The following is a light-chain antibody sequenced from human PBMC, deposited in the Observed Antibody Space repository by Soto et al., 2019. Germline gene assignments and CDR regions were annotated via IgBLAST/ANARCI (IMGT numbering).Light chain of an antibody. CDR2: AAS. V-gene: IGKV3-20*01. CDR1: QSVSNNY. Sequence: EIVLTQSPDTLSLSPGERATLSCMASQSVSNNYLAWYQQKAGQAPRPLIYAASSRATGIPDRFSGSGSGTDFTLTISRLEPEDFAVYYCQQYGSSPMTFGQGTRLEIK. J-gene: IGKJ5*01. CDR3: QQYGSSPMT.